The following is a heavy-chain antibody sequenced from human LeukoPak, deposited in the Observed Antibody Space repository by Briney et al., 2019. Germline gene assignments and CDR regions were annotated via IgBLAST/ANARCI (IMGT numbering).Heavy chain of an antibody. CDR2: IYYSGST. D-gene: IGHD5-18*01. CDR1: GGSISSSSYY. V-gene: IGHV4-39*07. Sequence: SETLSLTCTVSGGSISSSSYYWGCIRQPPGKGLECIGSIYYSGSTYYNPSLKSRVTISVDTSKNQFSLKLSSVTAADTAVYYCARYRLWGYSYVYYFDYWGQGTLVTVSS. J-gene: IGHJ4*02. CDR3: ARYRLWGYSYVYYFDY.